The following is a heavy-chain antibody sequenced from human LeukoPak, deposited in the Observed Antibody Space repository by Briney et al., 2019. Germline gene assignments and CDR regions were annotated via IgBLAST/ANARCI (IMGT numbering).Heavy chain of an antibody. CDR1: GYTFTSYG. CDR2: ISAYNGNT. CDR3: ARDIAAAPLDAFDI. J-gene: IGHJ3*02. Sequence: ASVNVSCKASGYTFTSYGISWVRQAPGQGLEWMGWISAYNGNTNYAQKLRGRVTMTTDTSTSTAYMELRSLRSDDTAVYYCARDIAAAPLDAFDIWGQGTMVTVSS. V-gene: IGHV1-18*01. D-gene: IGHD6-13*01.